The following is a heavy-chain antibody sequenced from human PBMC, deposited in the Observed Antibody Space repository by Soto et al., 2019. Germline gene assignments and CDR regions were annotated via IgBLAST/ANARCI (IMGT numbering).Heavy chain of an antibody. CDR3: ARDDVEWLVPFDP. J-gene: IGHJ5*02. Sequence: QVQLVQSGAEVKKPGASVKVSCKASGYTFTSYAMHWVRQAPGQRLEWMGWINAGNGNTKYSQKFQGRVTITRDTSGSTAYMELSSLRSEDTAVYYCARDDVEWLVPFDPWGQGTLVTVSS. V-gene: IGHV1-3*01. D-gene: IGHD6-19*01. CDR2: INAGNGNT. CDR1: GYTFTSYA.